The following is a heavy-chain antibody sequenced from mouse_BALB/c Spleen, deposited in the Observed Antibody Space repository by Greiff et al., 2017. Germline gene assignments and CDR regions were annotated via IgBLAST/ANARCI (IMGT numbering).Heavy chain of an antibody. V-gene: IGHV2-4-1*01. D-gene: IGHD2-4*01. Sequence: QVQLQQSGPGLVQPSQSLSITCTVSGFSLTSYGVHWVRQSPGKGLEWLGVIWSGGSTDYNAAFISRLSISKDNSKSQVFFKMNSLQADDTAIYYCARNDYDGAYWGQGTLVTVSA. CDR2: IWSGGST. J-gene: IGHJ3*01. CDR1: GFSLTSYG. CDR3: ARNDYDGAY.